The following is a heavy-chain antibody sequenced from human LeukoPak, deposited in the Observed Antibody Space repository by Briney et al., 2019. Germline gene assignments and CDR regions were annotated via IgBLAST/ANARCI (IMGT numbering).Heavy chain of an antibody. CDR2: ISSNGGST. CDR3: ARDGERGYSGYAVDY. Sequence: PGGSLRLSCAASGFTFSSYAMHWVRQTPGKGLEYVSAISSNGGSTYYANSVKGRFTISKDNSKNTLYLQMGSLRAEDMAVYYCARDGERGYSGYAVDYWGQGTLVTVSS. V-gene: IGHV3-64*01. CDR1: GFTFSSYA. D-gene: IGHD5-12*01. J-gene: IGHJ4*02.